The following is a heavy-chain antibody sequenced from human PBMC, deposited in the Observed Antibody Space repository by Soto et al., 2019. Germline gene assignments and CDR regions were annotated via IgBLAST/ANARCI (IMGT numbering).Heavy chain of an antibody. Sequence: GGSLRLSCVASGFTFSDYAMAWVRQSPGKGLEWVSSISGSGGSTYYADSVKGRFTISRDNSKNTVFLQMNSLRAEDTAVYYCAKDHGMDVWGQGATVTVSS. CDR3: AKDHGMDV. CDR1: GFTFSDYA. V-gene: IGHV3-23*01. J-gene: IGHJ6*02. CDR2: ISGSGGST.